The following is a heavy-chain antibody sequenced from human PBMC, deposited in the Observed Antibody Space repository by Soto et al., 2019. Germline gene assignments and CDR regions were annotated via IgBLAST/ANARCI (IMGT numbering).Heavy chain of an antibody. Sequence: GESLKISCNGSGYSFTTYWIGWVRQMPGKGLEWMGIIYPGDSDTYYNPSLKSRVTISVDTSKNQFSLNLYSVTAADTAVYYCARHGEELELRTHFHYWGQGTLVTVSS. CDR1: GYSFTTYW. CDR2: IYPGDSDT. D-gene: IGHD1-7*01. J-gene: IGHJ4*02. V-gene: IGHV5-51*01. CDR3: ARHGEELELRTHFHY.